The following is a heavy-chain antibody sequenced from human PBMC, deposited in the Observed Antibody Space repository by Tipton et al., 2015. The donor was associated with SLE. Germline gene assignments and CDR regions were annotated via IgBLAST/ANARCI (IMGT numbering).Heavy chain of an antibody. Sequence: TLSLTCAVYGGSFSGYYWNWIRQPPGKGLEWIGEINHSGSSNYNPSLKSRVTISVDTSKNQFSLKLTSVTAADTAVYYCARLALWYGEKQPHYFDYWGQGTLVTVSS. CDR1: GGSFSGYY. V-gene: IGHV4-34*01. D-gene: IGHD3-10*01. J-gene: IGHJ4*02. CDR3: ARLALWYGEKQPHYFDY. CDR2: INHSGSS.